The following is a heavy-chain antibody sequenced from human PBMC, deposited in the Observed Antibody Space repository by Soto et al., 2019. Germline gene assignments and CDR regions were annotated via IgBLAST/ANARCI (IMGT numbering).Heavy chain of an antibody. D-gene: IGHD3-3*01. CDR3: ARVRSGFGGITIFGVVIPLDAFDI. J-gene: IGHJ3*02. CDR2: TYYRSKWYN. V-gene: IGHV6-1*01. Sequence: PSQTLSLTCAISGDSVSSNSAAWNWIRQSPSRGLEWLGRTYYRSKWYNDYAVSVKSRITINPDTSKNQFSLQLNSVTPEDTAVYYCARVRSGFGGITIFGVVIPLDAFDIWGQGTMVTVSS. CDR1: GDSVSSNSAA.